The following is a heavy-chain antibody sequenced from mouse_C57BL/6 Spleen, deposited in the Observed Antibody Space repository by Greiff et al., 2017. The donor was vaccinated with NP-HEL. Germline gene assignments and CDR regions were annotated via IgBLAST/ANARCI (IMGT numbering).Heavy chain of an antibody. CDR3: ARDDGSTPFDY. CDR1: GYAFSSYW. J-gene: IGHJ2*01. CDR2: IYPGDGDT. D-gene: IGHD1-1*01. V-gene: IGHV1-80*01. Sequence: QVQLQQSGAELVKPGASVKISCKASGYAFSSYWLNWVKQRPGKGLEWIGQIYPGDGDTNYNGKFKGKATLTADKSSSTAYMQLSSLTSEDSAVYFCARDDGSTPFDYWGQGTTLTVSS.